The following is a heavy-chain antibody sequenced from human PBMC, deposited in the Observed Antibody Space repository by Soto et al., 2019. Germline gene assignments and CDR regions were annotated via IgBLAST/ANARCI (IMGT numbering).Heavy chain of an antibody. Sequence: GESLKISCKGSGYSFTSYWISWVRQMPGKGLEWMGRIDPSDSYTNYSPSFQGHVTISADKSISTAYLQWSSLKASDTAMYYCAGILNSLKGGLYDGMDVWGQGTTVTVSS. CDR2: IDPSDSYT. CDR3: AGILNSLKGGLYDGMDV. V-gene: IGHV5-10-1*01. CDR1: GYSFTSYW. J-gene: IGHJ6*02. D-gene: IGHD2-15*01.